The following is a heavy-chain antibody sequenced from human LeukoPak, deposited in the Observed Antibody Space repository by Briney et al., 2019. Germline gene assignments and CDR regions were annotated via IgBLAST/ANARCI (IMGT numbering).Heavy chain of an antibody. V-gene: IGHV3-33*06. J-gene: IGHJ1*01. CDR1: GFTLRSFA. CDR2: IRHDETNQ. Sequence: GKSLRLSCVVSGFTLRSFAIHWVRQAPGKGLEWVALIRHDETNQYYADSVQGRFTISRDTSRNTVYLQMNNLRVEDTAVYYCAKEYTPSPPLGQFASWGQGIMVTVSS. D-gene: IGHD2-2*02. CDR3: AKEYTPSPPLGQFAS.